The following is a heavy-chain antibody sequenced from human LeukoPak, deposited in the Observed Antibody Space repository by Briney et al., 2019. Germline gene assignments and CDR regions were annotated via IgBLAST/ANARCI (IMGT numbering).Heavy chain of an antibody. D-gene: IGHD6-19*01. V-gene: IGHV6-1*01. J-gene: IGHJ4*02. CDR3: ARDVATTGWYTFDY. Sequence: LRQSPSGGLEWLGRTYYWSKWYAYYPVSLTRPITISPDTSNNHFSLHLRSVTPEDPAVYYCARDVATTGWYTFDYWGQGTLVTVSA. CDR2: TYYWSKWYA.